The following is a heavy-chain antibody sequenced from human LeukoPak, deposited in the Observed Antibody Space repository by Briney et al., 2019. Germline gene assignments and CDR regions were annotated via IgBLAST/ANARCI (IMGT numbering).Heavy chain of an antibody. CDR1: GYTFTSYD. CDR3: ARVASGSYYLVHY. CDR2: MNPNSGNT. D-gene: IGHD1-26*01. J-gene: IGHJ4*02. Sequence: GASVKVSCKASGYTFTSYDINWVRQATGQGLEWMGWMNPNSGNTGYAHKFQGRVTMTRNTSISTAYMELSSLRSEDTAVYYCARVASGSYYLVHYWGQRTLVTVS. V-gene: IGHV1-8*01.